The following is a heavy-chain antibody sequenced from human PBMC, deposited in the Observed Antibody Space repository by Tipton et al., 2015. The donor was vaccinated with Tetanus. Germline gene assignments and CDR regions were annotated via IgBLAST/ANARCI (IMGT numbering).Heavy chain of an antibody. V-gene: IGHV4-59*01. J-gene: IGHJ4*02. Sequence: LRLSCEVSGFSFSNYKMNWVRQGPGRGLEWLAYVSYSGRTNSNYSLKSRITVSQDTSKNQFSLRLTSVTAADTAVYYCARANNDFPKKGPFDSWGQGSLVIVSS. CDR2: VSYSGRT. CDR3: ARANNDFPKKGPFDS. CDR1: GFSFSNYK. D-gene: IGHD3-3*01.